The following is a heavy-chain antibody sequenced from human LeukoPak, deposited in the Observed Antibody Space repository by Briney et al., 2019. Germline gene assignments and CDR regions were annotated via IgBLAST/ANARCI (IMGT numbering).Heavy chain of an antibody. CDR2: IKQDGSEK. CDR3: ARDRQLANPSDFIDY. V-gene: IGHV3-7*01. CDR1: GFTFSSYW. J-gene: IGHJ4*02. D-gene: IGHD4/OR15-4a*01. Sequence: VGSLRLSCAASGFTFSSYWMSWVRQAPGKGLEWVANIKQDGSEKYYVDSVKGRFTISRDNAKNSLYLQMNSLRAEDTAVYYCARDRQLANPSDFIDYWGQGTLVTVSS.